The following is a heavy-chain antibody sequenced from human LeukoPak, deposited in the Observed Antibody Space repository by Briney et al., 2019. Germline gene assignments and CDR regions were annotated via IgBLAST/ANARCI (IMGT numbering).Heavy chain of an antibody. CDR1: GFTFSRYD. D-gene: IGHD2-15*01. CDR2: IDTAGDT. CDR3: ASTLCSGDNCYFDYYYYMDV. J-gene: IGHJ6*03. Sequence: GGSLRLSCAASGFTFSRYDMHWVRQATGKGLEWVSAIDTAGDTYYPGSVKGRFTISRDNAKKSLYLQMNSLRAEDTAVYYCASTLCSGDNCYFDYYYYMDVWGKGTTVTISS. V-gene: IGHV3-13*01.